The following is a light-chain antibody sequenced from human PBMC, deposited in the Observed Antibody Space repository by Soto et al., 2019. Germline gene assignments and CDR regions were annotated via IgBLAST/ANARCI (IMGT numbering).Light chain of an antibody. V-gene: IGLV2-23*01. CDR1: SSDVGSGNV. Sequence: QSVLTQPASVSGSPGQSITISCTGTSSDVGSGNVVSWYQHYPGKGPQLIIYEDFKRPSGVSSRFSGSKSGNTASLTISGLQAEDEAEYYCCSHAGRDTYVFGTGTKLTVL. CDR2: EDF. CDR3: CSHAGRDTYV. J-gene: IGLJ1*01.